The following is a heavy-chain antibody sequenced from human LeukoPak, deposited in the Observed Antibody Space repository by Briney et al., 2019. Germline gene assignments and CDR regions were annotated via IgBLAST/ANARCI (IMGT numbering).Heavy chain of an antibody. CDR3: AKPPGYGSGTYQFDY. CDR2: ISSSGDKT. V-gene: IGHV3-23*01. Sequence: PGGSLRLSCAASGFTFSSYALNWVRQAPGKGLEWVSTISSSGDKTYYADSVKGRFTISRDNSKDTLYLQMNSLRVEDTAVYYCAKPPGYGSGTYQFDYWGQGTLVTVSS. D-gene: IGHD3-10*01. CDR1: GFTFSSYA. J-gene: IGHJ4*02.